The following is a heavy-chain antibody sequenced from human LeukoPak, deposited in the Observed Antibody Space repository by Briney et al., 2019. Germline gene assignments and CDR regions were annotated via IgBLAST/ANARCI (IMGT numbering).Heavy chain of an antibody. CDR2: ISGRGGST. V-gene: IGHV3-23*01. Sequence: GGSLRLSCAASGFTFSSFAMSWVRQAPGKGLEWVSAISGRGGSTYYADSVKGRFTISRDNAKNSLYLQMNSLRAEDTAVYYCARDRESRRGTSSGWRDYWGQGTLVTVSS. D-gene: IGHD6-19*01. CDR3: ARDRESRRGTSSGWRDY. CDR1: GFTFSSFA. J-gene: IGHJ4*02.